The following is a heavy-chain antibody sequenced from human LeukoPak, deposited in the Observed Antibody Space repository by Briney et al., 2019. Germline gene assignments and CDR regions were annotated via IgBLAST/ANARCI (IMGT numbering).Heavy chain of an antibody. D-gene: IGHD1-26*01. J-gene: IGHJ5*02. Sequence: SETLSLTCTVPGGSISSSSYYWGWIRQPPGKGLEWIGSIYYSGSTYYNPSLKSRVTISVDTSKNQFSLKLSSVTAADTAVYYCARARSYLNWFDPWGQGTLVTVSS. CDR3: ARARSYLNWFDP. V-gene: IGHV4-39*07. CDR2: IYYSGST. CDR1: GGSISSSSYY.